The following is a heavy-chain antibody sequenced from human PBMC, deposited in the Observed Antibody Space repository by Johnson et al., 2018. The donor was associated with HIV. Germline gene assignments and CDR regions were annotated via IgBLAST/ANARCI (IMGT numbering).Heavy chain of an antibody. CDR1: GFTFDDYS. V-gene: IGHV3-9*01. D-gene: IGHD3-16*01. J-gene: IGHJ3*01. CDR2: ISWHSGGI. CDR3: ARDFGVAVDV. Sequence: VQLVESGGGLVQPGRSLRLSCAASGFTFDDYSMHWVRQAPGKGLEWVASISWHSGGIVYADSVKGRFTISRDNAKNSLYLQMNSLRSEDTALYYCARDFGVAVDVWGQGTMVTVSS.